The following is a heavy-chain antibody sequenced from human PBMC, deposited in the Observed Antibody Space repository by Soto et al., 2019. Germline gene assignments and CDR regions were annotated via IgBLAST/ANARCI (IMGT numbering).Heavy chain of an antibody. V-gene: IGHV3-13*04. D-gene: IGHD6-13*01. CDR3: VRNRGNRIAEDGAYWIDS. CDR1: RFTLSGYE. Sequence: EVQLVESGGGLVQPGGSLRLSCAASRFTLSGYEMHWVRQLTGKRLEWVSSIAAAGDTFYSGSVKGRFTISREDAKNSLFLQMESLRAEDTAVYYCVRNRGNRIAEDGAYWIDSWGQGTLVTVSS. CDR2: IAAAGDT. J-gene: IGHJ5*01.